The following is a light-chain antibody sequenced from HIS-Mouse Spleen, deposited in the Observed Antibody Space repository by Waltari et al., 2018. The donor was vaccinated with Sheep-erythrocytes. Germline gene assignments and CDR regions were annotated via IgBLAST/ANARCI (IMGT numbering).Light chain of an antibody. Sequence: QSVLTQPPSASGTPGQRVTISCSGSSSHIGSNYVYWYQQLPGTAPKLLIYRNKPRPSGVPDRFSGSKSGTSASLAISGLRSEDEADYYCAAWDDSLSGPVFGGGTKLTVL. CDR1: SSHIGSNY. J-gene: IGLJ3*02. CDR2: RNK. V-gene: IGLV1-47*01. CDR3: AAWDDSLSGPV.